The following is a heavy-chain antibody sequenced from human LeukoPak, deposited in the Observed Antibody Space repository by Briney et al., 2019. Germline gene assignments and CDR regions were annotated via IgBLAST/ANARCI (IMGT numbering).Heavy chain of an antibody. V-gene: IGHV3-30-3*01. J-gene: IGHJ4*02. CDR1: GFTFSSYA. D-gene: IGHD6-13*01. CDR2: ISYDGSNK. CDR3: ARDAGYSSSWYLDY. Sequence: PGGSLRLSCAASGFTFSSYAMHWVRQAPGKGLEWVAVISYDGSNKYYADSVKGRFTISRDNSKNTLYLQMNSLRAEDTAVYYCARDAGYSSSWYLDYWGQGTLVTVSS.